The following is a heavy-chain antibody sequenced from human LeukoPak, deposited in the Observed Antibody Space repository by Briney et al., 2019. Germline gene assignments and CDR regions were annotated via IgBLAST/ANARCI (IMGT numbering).Heavy chain of an antibody. D-gene: IGHD2-21*02. CDR1: GGTFSSCT. CDR2: IIPILGIA. CDR3: ARARSCGGDCYSDDY. J-gene: IGHJ4*02. V-gene: IGHV1-69*02. Sequence: ASVKVSCKASGGTFSSCTISWMRQAPGQGLEWMGRIIPILGIANYAQKFQGRVTITADKSTSTAYTELSSLRSEDTAVYYCARARSCGGDCYSDDYWGQGTLVTVSS.